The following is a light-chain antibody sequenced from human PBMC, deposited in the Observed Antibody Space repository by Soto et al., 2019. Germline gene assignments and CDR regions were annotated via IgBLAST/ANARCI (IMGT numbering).Light chain of an antibody. CDR2: WAS. CDR3: QQYYSTPRT. V-gene: IGKV4-1*01. CDR1: QTVLASSNNKDY. Sequence: DIVMTQSPDSLAVSLGERATINCKSSQTVLASSNNKDYLTWYQQKPGQPPKXXIYWASNREFGVPDRFSGSGSGTDFTLTISSLQAEDVAVYYCQQYYSTPRTFGHGTKVDIK. J-gene: IGKJ1*01.